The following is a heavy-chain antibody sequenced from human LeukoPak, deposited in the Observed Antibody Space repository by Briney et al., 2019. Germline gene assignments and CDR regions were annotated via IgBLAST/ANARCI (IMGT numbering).Heavy chain of an antibody. CDR3: VKDDSSGYNWFDP. Sequence: GGSLRLSCEASGFTFRSHAMNWVRQAPGKGLEWVSDISGSGSRTYYADSVKGRFTISRDNSKNTVYLQMNSLRAEDTAVYYCVKDDSSGYNWFDPWGQGTLVTASS. V-gene: IGHV3-23*01. D-gene: IGHD3-22*01. CDR2: ISGSGSRT. CDR1: GFTFRSHA. J-gene: IGHJ5*02.